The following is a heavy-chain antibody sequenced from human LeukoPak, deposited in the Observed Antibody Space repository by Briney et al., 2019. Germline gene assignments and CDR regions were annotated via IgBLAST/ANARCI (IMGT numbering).Heavy chain of an antibody. V-gene: IGHV4-39*07. J-gene: IGHJ6*03. CDR1: GASVTSTGYC. CDR2: IYDNGNT. CDR3: AREEYAFNSYMDF. D-gene: IGHD2-2*01. Sequence: KTSETLSLNCKVSGASVTSTGYCWAWLRQPPGKGLEWIGSIYDNGNTYYNPPLSGRVTLSLDTSNSNNQFSLKLTSVTAADTAVYYCAREEYAFNSYMDFWGKGTTVTVSS.